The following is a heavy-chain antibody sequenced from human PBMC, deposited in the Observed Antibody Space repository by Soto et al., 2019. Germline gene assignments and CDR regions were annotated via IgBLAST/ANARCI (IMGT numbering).Heavy chain of an antibody. J-gene: IGHJ6*02. Sequence: PGESLKISCKGSGYSFTSYWIGWVRQMPGKGLEWMGIIYPCDSDTRYSPSFQGQVTISADKSISTAYLQWSSLKASDTAMYYCARRGDCSGGSCSGHYGMDVWGQGATVTVSS. D-gene: IGHD2-15*01. V-gene: IGHV5-51*01. CDR2: IYPCDSDT. CDR1: GYSFTSYW. CDR3: ARRGDCSGGSCSGHYGMDV.